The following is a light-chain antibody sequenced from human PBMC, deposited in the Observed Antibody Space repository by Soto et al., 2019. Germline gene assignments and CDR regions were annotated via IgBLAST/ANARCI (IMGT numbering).Light chain of an antibody. CDR1: NSNIGNNY. Sequence: QSVLTQPPSVSAAPGQKVTISCSGSNSNIGNNYVSWYQQLPGTAPKLLIYENNKRPSGIPDRFSGSKSGTSATLAITGLQTGDEADYYCGTWDSSLSAVVFGGGTKVTVL. V-gene: IGLV1-51*02. J-gene: IGLJ2*01. CDR3: GTWDSSLSAVV. CDR2: ENN.